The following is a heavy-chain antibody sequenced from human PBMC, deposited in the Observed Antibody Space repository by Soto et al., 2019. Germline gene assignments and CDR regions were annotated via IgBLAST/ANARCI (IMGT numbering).Heavy chain of an antibody. J-gene: IGHJ6*02. Sequence: SETLSLTCTVSGGSISSYYWSWIRQPAGKGLEWIGRIYTSGSTNYNPSLKSRVTMSVDTSKNQFSLKLSSVTAADTAVYYCARVGARGYSSSWYEANSYYYYGMDVWGQGTTVTVSS. V-gene: IGHV4-4*07. CDR2: IYTSGST. CDR3: ARVGARGYSSSWYEANSYYYYGMDV. CDR1: GGSISSYY. D-gene: IGHD6-13*01.